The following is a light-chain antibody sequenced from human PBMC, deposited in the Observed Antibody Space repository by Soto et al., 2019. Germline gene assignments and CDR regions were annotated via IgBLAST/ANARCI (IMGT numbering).Light chain of an antibody. CDR3: SSYAGSNNMM. CDR2: EVN. CDR1: SSDVGGYNY. Sequence: QSVLTQPPSASGSPGQSVTISCTGTSSDVGGYNYVSWYQQHPGKAPKLIIYEVNKWPSGVPDRFSGSKSGNTASLTVSGLQAEDEADYYCSSYAGSNNMMFGGGTQLTVL. V-gene: IGLV2-8*01. J-gene: IGLJ3*02.